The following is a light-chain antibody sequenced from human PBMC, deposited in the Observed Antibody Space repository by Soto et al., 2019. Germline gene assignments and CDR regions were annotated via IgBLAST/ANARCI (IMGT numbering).Light chain of an antibody. CDR2: DVS. Sequence: EIVLTHSPATRSLSPGERGTLSCRASESVTDYLAWYQQKPGQAPRLLVYDVSYRAAGIPTRFSGGGSGTDFTLTISNVEPEDFAVYYCQQRSDWPWTFGQGTKVDIK. V-gene: IGKV3-11*01. CDR3: QQRSDWPWT. CDR1: ESVTDY. J-gene: IGKJ1*01.